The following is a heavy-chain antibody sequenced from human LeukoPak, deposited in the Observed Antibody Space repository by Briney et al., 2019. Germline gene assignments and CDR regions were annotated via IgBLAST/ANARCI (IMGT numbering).Heavy chain of an antibody. CDR2: ISGSGGST. Sequence: GSLRLSCAASGFTFSSYAMSWVRQAPGKGLEWVSAISGSGGSTYYADSVKGRFTISRDNSKNTLYLLMNSLRAEDTAVYYCAKDRLRYSYGWVPFDYWGQGTLVTVSS. V-gene: IGHV3-23*01. J-gene: IGHJ4*02. CDR3: AKDRLRYSYGWVPFDY. CDR1: GFTFSSYA. D-gene: IGHD5-18*01.